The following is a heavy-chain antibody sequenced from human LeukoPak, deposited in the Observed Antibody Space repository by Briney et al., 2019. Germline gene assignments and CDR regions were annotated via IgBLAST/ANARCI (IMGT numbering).Heavy chain of an antibody. J-gene: IGHJ4*02. CDR2: ISGSGGST. V-gene: IGHV3-23*01. CDR1: GLTFSSYA. Sequence: GGSLRLSCAASGLTFSSYAMSWVRQAPGKGLEWVSAISGSGGSTYYADSVKGRFTISRDNSKNTLYLQMNSLRAEDTAVYYCAKDDGSGSYYNPYYFDYWGQGTLVTVSS. D-gene: IGHD3-10*01. CDR3: AKDDGSGSYYNPYYFDY.